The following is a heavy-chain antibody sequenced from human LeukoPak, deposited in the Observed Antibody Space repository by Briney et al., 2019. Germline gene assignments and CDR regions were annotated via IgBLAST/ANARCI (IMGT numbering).Heavy chain of an antibody. CDR3: ARDFDSSGYSYYFDY. CDR2: INPNSGGT. J-gene: IGHJ4*02. Sequence: ASVKVSCKASGYTFTGYYMHWVRQAPGQGLEWMGWINPNSGGTNYAQKFQGRVTMTRDTSISTAYMELSRLRSDDTAVYYCARDFDSSGYSYYFDYWGQGTLVTVSS. V-gene: IGHV1-2*02. D-gene: IGHD3-22*01. CDR1: GYTFTGYY.